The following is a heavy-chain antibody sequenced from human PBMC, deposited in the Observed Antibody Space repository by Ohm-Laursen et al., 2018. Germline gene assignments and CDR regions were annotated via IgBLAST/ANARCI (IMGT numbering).Heavy chain of an antibody. CDR3: AKSTREYSGLFDY. J-gene: IGHJ4*02. CDR2: ISDSGGRT. D-gene: IGHD5-12*01. CDR1: GFTFSNHA. V-gene: IGHV3-23*01. Sequence: SLRLSCTASGFTFSNHAMSWVRQAPGKGLQWVSVISDSGGRTYYADSVKGRFTISRDNSKNTVYLQMNSLRAEDTALYYCAKSTREYSGLFDYWGQGTLVTASS.